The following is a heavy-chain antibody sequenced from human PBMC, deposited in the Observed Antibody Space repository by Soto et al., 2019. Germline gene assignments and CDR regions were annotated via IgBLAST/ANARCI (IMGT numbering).Heavy chain of an antibody. J-gene: IGHJ4*02. D-gene: IGHD6-19*01. CDR2: IYWDDDK. CDR1: GFSLTTDAVG. V-gene: IGHV2-5*02. Sequence: QITLKQSGPTLVKPTQTLTLTCTFSGFSLTTDAVGVGWIRQPPGKALEWLALIYWDDDKRYSTSLKSRLTITKDASRNHAVLTLTYMDPADTATDYSALVYWAAAGTRYYFDYWGQGTLVTVSS. CDR3: ALVYWAAAGTRYYFDY.